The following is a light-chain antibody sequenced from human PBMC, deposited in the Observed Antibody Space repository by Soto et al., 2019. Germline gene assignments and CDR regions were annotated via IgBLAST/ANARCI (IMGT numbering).Light chain of an antibody. V-gene: IGKV3-20*01. CDR3: QQYGSSPRT. J-gene: IGKJ2*01. CDR2: GAS. CDR1: QSVTSNY. Sequence: EIVLTQSPGTLSLYRGERATLSCRASQSVTSNYLAWYQHKPGQAPRLLIYGASSRATGIPDRFSGSGAGTDFALTISRLEPEDFAVYYCQQYGSSPRTFGQGTKLEIK.